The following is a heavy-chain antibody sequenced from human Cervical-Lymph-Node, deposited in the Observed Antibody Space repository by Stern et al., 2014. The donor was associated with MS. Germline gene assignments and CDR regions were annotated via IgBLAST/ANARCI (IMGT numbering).Heavy chain of an antibody. CDR1: GFTFSSYG. D-gene: IGHD3-22*01. J-gene: IGHJ4*02. CDR3: ARGTSHYDSSGTDF. V-gene: IGHV3-30*03. Sequence: VQLVESGGGVVQPGTSLRLSCEASGFTFSSYGMPWVRQAPGKGLEWVAVFSYDGISKYYADSVSGRFTLSRDNSKNTLYLQMDSLRAGDTAVYYCARGTSHYDSSGTDFWGQGTLVTVSS. CDR2: FSYDGISK.